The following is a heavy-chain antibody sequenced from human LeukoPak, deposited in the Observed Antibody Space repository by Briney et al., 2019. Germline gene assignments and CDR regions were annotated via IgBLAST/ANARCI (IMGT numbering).Heavy chain of an antibody. J-gene: IGHJ5*02. CDR2: ISSSSSYI. CDR3: ARDWAGSAVAGKRGLRWFDP. D-gene: IGHD6-19*01. Sequence: GGSLRLSCAASGFTFSSYSVNWVRQAPGKGLEWVSSISSSSSYIYYADSVKGRFTISRDNAKNSLYLQMNSLRAEDTAVYYCARDWAGSAVAGKRGLRWFDPWGQGTLVTVSS. V-gene: IGHV3-21*01. CDR1: GFTFSSYS.